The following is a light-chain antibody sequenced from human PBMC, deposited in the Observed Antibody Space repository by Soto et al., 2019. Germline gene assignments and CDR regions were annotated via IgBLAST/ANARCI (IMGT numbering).Light chain of an antibody. Sequence: EVVLTQSPATLSLSPGERATLSCRASQSVSSYLAWYQQQPGQAPRLLIYDASNRATGIPARFSGSGSGTDFTLTIISLEPEDFAVYYCQQRSNWPTFGQGTKQEIK. CDR2: DAS. J-gene: IGKJ2*01. V-gene: IGKV3-11*01. CDR3: QQRSNWPT. CDR1: QSVSSY.